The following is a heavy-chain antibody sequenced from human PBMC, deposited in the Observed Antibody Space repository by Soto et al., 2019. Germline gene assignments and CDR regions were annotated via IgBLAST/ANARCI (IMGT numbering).Heavy chain of an antibody. CDR3: AKDRVRTMAYYYGSGT. Sequence: GGSLRLSCAASGFTFSSYAMSWVRQAPGKGLEWVSAISGSGGSTYYADSVKGRFTISRDNSKNTLYLQMNSLRAEDTAVYYCAKDRVRTMAYYYGSGTWGQGTLVTVSS. CDR1: GFTFSSYA. J-gene: IGHJ5*02. V-gene: IGHV3-23*01. D-gene: IGHD3-10*01. CDR2: ISGSGGST.